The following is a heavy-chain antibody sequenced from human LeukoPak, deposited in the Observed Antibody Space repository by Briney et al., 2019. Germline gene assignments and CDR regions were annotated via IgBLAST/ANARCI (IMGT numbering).Heavy chain of an antibody. Sequence: GASVKVSCKASGGTFSSYAISWVRQAPGQGLEWMGGIIPIFGTANHAQKFQGRVTITADESTSTAYMELSSLRSEDTAVYYCARVVVPAATSIYYGMDVWGQGTTVTVSS. CDR1: GGTFSSYA. CDR2: IIPIFGTA. CDR3: ARVVVPAATSIYYGMDV. J-gene: IGHJ6*02. D-gene: IGHD2-2*01. V-gene: IGHV1-69*13.